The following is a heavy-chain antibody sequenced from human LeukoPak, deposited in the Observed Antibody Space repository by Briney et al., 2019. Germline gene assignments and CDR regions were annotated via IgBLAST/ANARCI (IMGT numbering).Heavy chain of an antibody. V-gene: IGHV1-69*05. CDR1: GGTFSSYA. CDR3: ARAKMVGATDAFDI. CDR2: IIPIFGTA. Sequence: ASVKVSCKASGGTFSSYAISWVRQAPGQGLEWMGGIIPIFGTANYAQKFQGRVTITTDESTSTAYMELSSLRSEDTAVYYCARAKMVGATDAFDIWGQGTMVTVSS. J-gene: IGHJ3*02. D-gene: IGHD1-26*01.